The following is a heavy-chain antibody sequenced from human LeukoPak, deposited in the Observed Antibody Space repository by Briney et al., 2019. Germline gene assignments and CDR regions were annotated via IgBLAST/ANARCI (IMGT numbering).Heavy chain of an antibody. J-gene: IGHJ3*02. D-gene: IGHD1-26*01. CDR2: IYYSGST. Sequence: KPSETLSLTCTVSGGSISSYYCSWIRQPPGKGLEWMGYIYYSGSTNYNPSLKSRVTISVDTSKNQFSLKLSSVTAADTAVYYCARPDIVGATAAFDIWGQGTMVTVSS. V-gene: IGHV4-59*01. CDR1: GGSISSYY. CDR3: ARPDIVGATAAFDI.